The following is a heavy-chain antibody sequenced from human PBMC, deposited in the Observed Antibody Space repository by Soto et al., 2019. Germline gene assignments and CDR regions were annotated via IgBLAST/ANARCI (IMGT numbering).Heavy chain of an antibody. J-gene: IGHJ3*02. D-gene: IGHD3-10*02. V-gene: IGHV1-69*01. CDR1: GDTFRSYA. CDR3: ARGLTMSGAFDI. CDR2: IIPIFGTA. Sequence: QVQLVQSGAEVKKPGSSVKVSCKASGDTFRSYAIGWVRPGPGEGLEWMGGIIPIFGTANYAQSFQGRVTITADETTSTAYMELSSLRSEDTAVDYCARGLTMSGAFDIWGQGTLLTVSS.